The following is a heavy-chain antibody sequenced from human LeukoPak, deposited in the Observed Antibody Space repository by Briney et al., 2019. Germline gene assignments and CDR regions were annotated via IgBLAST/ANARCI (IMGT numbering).Heavy chain of an antibody. Sequence: SETLSLTCTVFGGSISSYYWSWIRQPPGKGLEWIGYIYYSGSTNYNPSLKSRVTISVDTSKNQFSLKLSSVTAADTAVYYCARDPHSSSWSGPAFDIWGQGTMVTVSS. V-gene: IGHV4-59*01. CDR3: ARDPHSSSWSGPAFDI. CDR2: IYYSGST. D-gene: IGHD6-13*01. CDR1: GGSISSYY. J-gene: IGHJ3*02.